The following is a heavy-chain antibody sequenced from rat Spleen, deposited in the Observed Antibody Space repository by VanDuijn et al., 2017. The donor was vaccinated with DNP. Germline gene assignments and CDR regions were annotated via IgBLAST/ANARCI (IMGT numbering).Heavy chain of an antibody. CDR1: GFSLTSYS. D-gene: IGHD4-3*01. J-gene: IGHJ2*01. V-gene: IGHV2-6*01. Sequence: QVQLMESGPGLVQPSQTLSLTCTVSGFSLTSYSVNWIRQPPGKGLEWIASMSSGGSTYYNSGLKSRLRISRDTSKSQVFLKMHSLQTEDTAMYFCAKRENSGYFDYWGQGVMVTVSS. CDR2: MSSGGST. CDR3: AKRENSGYFDY.